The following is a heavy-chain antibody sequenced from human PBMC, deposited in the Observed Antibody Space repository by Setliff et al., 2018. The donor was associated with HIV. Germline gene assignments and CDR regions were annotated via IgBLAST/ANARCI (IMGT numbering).Heavy chain of an antibody. CDR3: AREVLRGGDDAFGL. D-gene: IGHD3-10*01. J-gene: IGHJ3*01. CDR2: ISNSSRYY. V-gene: IGHV3-21*01. Sequence: PGGSLRLSCSASGFLFNRYSLNWVRQVPGRGPEWVASISNSSRYYWVKARYGDSVRGRFTISGDYAKNPVYLQMNSLRVEESAVYYCAREVLRGGDDAFGLWGRGTVVTVSS. CDR1: GFLFNRYS.